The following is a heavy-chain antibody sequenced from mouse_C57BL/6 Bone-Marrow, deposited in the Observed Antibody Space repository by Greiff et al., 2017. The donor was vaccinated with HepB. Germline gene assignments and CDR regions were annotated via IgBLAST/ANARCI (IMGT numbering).Heavy chain of an antibody. CDR2: IDPEDGET. V-gene: IGHV14-2*01. Sequence: VQLQQSGAELVKPGASVKLSCTASGFNIKDYYMHWVKQRTEQGLEWIGRIDPEDGETKYAPNFQGKATITADTSSNTAYLQLSSLTSEDTAVYYCASDLLWSYWYFDVWGTGTTVTVSS. CDR1: GFNIKDYY. D-gene: IGHD2-1*01. J-gene: IGHJ1*03. CDR3: ASDLLWSYWYFDV.